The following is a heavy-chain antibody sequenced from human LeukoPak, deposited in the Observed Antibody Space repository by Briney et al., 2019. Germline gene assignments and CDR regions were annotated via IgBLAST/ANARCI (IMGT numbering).Heavy chain of an antibody. CDR3: ARDQEGFDY. Sequence: ASVTVSCKASGYIFTSNYIHWVRQAPGQGLEWMGMIYPRDGSTSYAQRFQDRVTVTRDTSTSTVHMEPSGLRSEDTAVYYCARDQEGFDYWGQGTQVTVSS. CDR1: GYIFTSNY. J-gene: IGHJ4*02. V-gene: IGHV1-46*01. CDR2: IYPRDGST.